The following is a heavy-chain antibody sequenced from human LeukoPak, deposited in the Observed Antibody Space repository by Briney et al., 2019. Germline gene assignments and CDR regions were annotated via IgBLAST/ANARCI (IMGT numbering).Heavy chain of an antibody. CDR1: GYTFTGYY. CDR2: FDPEDGET. V-gene: IGHV1-24*01. CDR3: ATSNYYDSSGYPKFDY. J-gene: IGHJ4*02. Sequence: VSVKVSCKASGYTFTGYYMHWVRQAPGKGLEWMGGFDPEDGETIYAQKFQGRVTMTEDTSTDTAYMELSSLRSEDTAVYYCATSNYYDSSGYPKFDYWGQGTLVTVSS. D-gene: IGHD3-22*01.